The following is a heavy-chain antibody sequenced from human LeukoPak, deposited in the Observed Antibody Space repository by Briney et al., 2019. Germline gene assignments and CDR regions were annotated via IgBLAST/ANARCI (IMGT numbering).Heavy chain of an antibody. Sequence: AASVKVSCKASGGAFSSYTISWERQAPGQGLEWMGRIIPILGIANYAQKFQGRVTITADKSTSTAYMELSSLRSEDTAVYYCARDSESLDYWGQGTLVTVSS. CDR3: ARDSESLDY. D-gene: IGHD1-26*01. V-gene: IGHV1-69*04. CDR2: IIPILGIA. CDR1: GGAFSSYT. J-gene: IGHJ4*02.